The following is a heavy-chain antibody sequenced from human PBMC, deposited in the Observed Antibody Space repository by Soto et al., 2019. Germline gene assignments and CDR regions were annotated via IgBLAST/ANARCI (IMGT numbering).Heavy chain of an antibody. D-gene: IGHD3-22*01. V-gene: IGHV1-2*02. Sequence: GASVKVSCKASGYTFTGYYMHWVRQAPGQGLEWMGWINPNSGGTNYAQKFQGRVTMTRDTSISTAYMELSRLRSDDTAVYYCARDQDTFRLVVVTPYGMDVWGQGTTVTVSS. J-gene: IGHJ6*02. CDR1: GYTFTGYY. CDR3: ARDQDTFRLVVVTPYGMDV. CDR2: INPNSGGT.